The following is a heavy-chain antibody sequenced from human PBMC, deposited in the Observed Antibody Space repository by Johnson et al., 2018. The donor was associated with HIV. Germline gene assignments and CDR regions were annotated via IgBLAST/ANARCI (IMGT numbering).Heavy chain of an antibody. CDR2: IKQDGNEK. CDR3: ARALADGWFSYDVFDI. V-gene: IGHV3-7*05. D-gene: IGHD3-10*01. Sequence: VQLVESGGGLVQPGGSLRLSCVASGFSFSRYWMTWVRQAPGKGLEWEASIKQDGNEKYYVDSVKGRFTISRDNAKNSVDLQMNSLRAEDTAVYYCARALADGWFSYDVFDIWGQGTMVTVSS. J-gene: IGHJ3*02. CDR1: GFSFSRYW.